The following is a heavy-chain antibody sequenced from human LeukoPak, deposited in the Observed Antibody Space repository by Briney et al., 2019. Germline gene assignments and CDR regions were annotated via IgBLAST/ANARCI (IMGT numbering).Heavy chain of an antibody. V-gene: IGHV3-7*01. D-gene: IGHD2-2*03. CDR3: ARDGYCSSTSCPRGGASDAFDI. Sequence: PGGSLRLSCAASGFTFSSYWMSWVRQAPGKGLEWVANIKQDESEKYYVDSVKGRFAISRDNAKNSLYLQMNSLRAEDTAVYYCARDGYCSSTSCPRGGASDAFDIWGQGTMVTVSS. J-gene: IGHJ3*02. CDR1: GFTFSSYW. CDR2: IKQDESEK.